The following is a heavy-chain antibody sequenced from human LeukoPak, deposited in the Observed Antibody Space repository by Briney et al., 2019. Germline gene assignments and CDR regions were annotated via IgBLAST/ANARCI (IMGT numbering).Heavy chain of an antibody. Sequence: SETLSLTCTVSGGSINGYYWSWIRQPPGKGLEWIGYIYYTGTSNYNPSLKSRVTISLDMSKNQLPLELTSVIDADTAVYYCTRDRRDGYNPWGQGILVTVSS. CDR3: TRDRRDGYNP. V-gene: IGHV4-59*01. D-gene: IGHD5-24*01. CDR2: IYYTGTS. CDR1: GGSINGYY. J-gene: IGHJ5*02.